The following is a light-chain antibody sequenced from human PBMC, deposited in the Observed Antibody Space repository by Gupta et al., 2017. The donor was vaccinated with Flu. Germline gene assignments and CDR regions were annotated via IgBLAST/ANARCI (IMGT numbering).Light chain of an antibody. J-gene: IGKJ1*01. V-gene: IGKV1-39*01. CDR3: QQSHSTPWT. CDR2: AAS. CDR1: QSIASH. Sequence: DIQVTQSPSSLSASVRDRVTITCRANQSIASHLNWYQHKPGQAPQLLIYAASTLQSGVPSRFSGSGSGTDFTVTISSLQPEDFATYYCQQSHSTPWTFGQGTKVEIK.